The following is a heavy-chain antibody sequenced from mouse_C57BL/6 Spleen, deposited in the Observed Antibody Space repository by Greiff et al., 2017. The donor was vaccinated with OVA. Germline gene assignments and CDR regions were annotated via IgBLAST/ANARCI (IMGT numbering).Heavy chain of an antibody. D-gene: IGHD2-4*01. CDR3: ARYDYERYFDV. Sequence: EVQVVESGGGLVKPGGSLKLSCAASGFTFSDYGMHWVRQAPEKGLEWVAYISSGSSTIYYADTVKGRFTISRDNAKNTLFLQMTSLRSEDTAMYYCARYDYERYFDVWGTGTTVTVSS. J-gene: IGHJ1*03. V-gene: IGHV5-17*01. CDR1: GFTFSDYG. CDR2: ISSGSSTI.